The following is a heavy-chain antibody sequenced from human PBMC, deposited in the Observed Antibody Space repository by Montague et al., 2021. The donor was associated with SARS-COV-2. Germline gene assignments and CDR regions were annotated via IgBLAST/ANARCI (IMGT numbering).Heavy chain of an antibody. CDR1: GGSFSVYY. D-gene: IGHD2-2*01. Sequence: SETLSLTCAVYGGSFSVYYWSWLRQSPRSGLEWIAVINHSGTANYNPSLKSRVSISVDTSKNQFTLKLTSVTAADTAMYYCANEREVVRAARTLVAFDLWGQGTMVTVSS. V-gene: IGHV4-34*01. CDR2: INHSGTA. J-gene: IGHJ3*01. CDR3: ANEREVVRAARTLVAFDL.